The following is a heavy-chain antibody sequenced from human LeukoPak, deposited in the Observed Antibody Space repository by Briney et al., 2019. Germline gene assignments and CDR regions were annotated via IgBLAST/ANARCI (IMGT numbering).Heavy chain of an antibody. Sequence: ASVKVSCKASGYTFTGYYMHWVRQAPGQGLESMGWINPNSGGTNYAQKFQGRVTMTRDTSISTAYMELSRLRSDDTAVYYCARGADWEPYYFDYWGQGTLVTVSS. CDR1: GYTFTGYY. J-gene: IGHJ4*02. V-gene: IGHV1-2*02. CDR3: ARGADWEPYYFDY. D-gene: IGHD1-26*01. CDR2: INPNSGGT.